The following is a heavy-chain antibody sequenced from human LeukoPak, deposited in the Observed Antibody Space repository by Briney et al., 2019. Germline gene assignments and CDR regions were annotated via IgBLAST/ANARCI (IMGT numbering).Heavy chain of an antibody. J-gene: IGHJ4*02. CDR3: ARGRGVMGYYFDY. CDR1: GYTFTGYY. CDR2: INPNSGGT. Sequence: ASVKVSCKASGYTFTGYYMHWVRQAPGQGLEWMGWINPNSGGTNYAQKFQGRVTMTRDTSISTAYMELSRLRSDDTAVYYCARGRGVMGYYFDYWGQGTLVTVSS. D-gene: IGHD3-16*01. V-gene: IGHV1-2*02.